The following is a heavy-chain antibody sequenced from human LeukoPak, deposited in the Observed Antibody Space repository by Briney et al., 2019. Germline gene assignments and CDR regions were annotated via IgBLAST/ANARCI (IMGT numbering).Heavy chain of an antibody. J-gene: IGHJ3*02. Sequence: QPGGSLRLSCVASGFTFNSYWMSWVRQAPGKGLEWVSAISGSGGSTFYADSVKGRFTISGDNSKNTLYLQVNSLRAEDTAVYYCAKGQDYYDSSGPDAFDIWGQGTMVTVSS. V-gene: IGHV3-23*01. CDR2: ISGSGGST. D-gene: IGHD3-22*01. CDR1: GFTFNSYW. CDR3: AKGQDYYDSSGPDAFDI.